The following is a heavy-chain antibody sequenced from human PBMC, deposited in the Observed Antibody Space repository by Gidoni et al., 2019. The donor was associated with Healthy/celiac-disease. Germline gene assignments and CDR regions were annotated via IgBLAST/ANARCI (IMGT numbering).Heavy chain of an antibody. CDR2: IYGSGSTA. CDR1: GDSIRGHH. V-gene: IGHV4-4*07. D-gene: IGHD4-17*01. Sequence: QVQLQESGPGRVNPSETLPLTCTVHGDSIRGHHWYWMRQAAGKGLEWIGRIYGSGSTATYTPSLKSRATMSVDTPQNQFSLKLSSVPAADTAVYYCARLWLDYGEYDVWGQGTLFTVSS. J-gene: IGHJ4*02. CDR3: ARLWLDYGEYDV.